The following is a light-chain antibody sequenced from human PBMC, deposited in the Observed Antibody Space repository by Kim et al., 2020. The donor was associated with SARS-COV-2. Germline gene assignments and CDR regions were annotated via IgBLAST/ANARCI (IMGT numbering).Light chain of an antibody. Sequence: LSPGERATLSGRASQSVSSYLAWYQQKPGQAPRLLIYDASNRATGIPARFSGSGSGTDFTLTISSLEPEDFALYYCQQRGDWPYTFGQGTKLEI. CDR1: QSVSSY. V-gene: IGKV3-11*01. CDR3: QQRGDWPYT. J-gene: IGKJ2*01. CDR2: DAS.